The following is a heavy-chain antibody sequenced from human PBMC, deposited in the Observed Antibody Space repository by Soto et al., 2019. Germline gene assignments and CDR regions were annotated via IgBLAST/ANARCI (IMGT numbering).Heavy chain of an antibody. D-gene: IGHD6-13*01. CDR3: AIDRAPMVAAAGDNFDY. V-gene: IGHV3-23*01. Sequence: EVQLLESGGGLVQPGGSLRLSCAASGFTFSSYAMSWVRQAPGKGLEWVSAISGSGGSTYYADSVKGRFTISRDNSKNTLYLQMNSLRAEDTAVYYCAIDRAPMVAAAGDNFDYWGQGTLVTVSS. J-gene: IGHJ4*02. CDR1: GFTFSSYA. CDR2: ISGSGGST.